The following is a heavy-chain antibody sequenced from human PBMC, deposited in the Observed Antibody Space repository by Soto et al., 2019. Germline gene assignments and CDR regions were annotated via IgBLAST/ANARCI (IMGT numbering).Heavy chain of an antibody. D-gene: IGHD3-16*02. Sequence: GGSLRLSCAASGFTFDDYAMHWVRQAPGKGLEWVSGISWNSGSIGYADSVKGRFTISRDNAKNSLYLQMNSLRAEDTALYYCAKTSRPVYDYVWGSYRYYFDYWGQGTLVTVSS. CDR1: GFTFDDYA. CDR2: ISWNSGSI. V-gene: IGHV3-9*01. J-gene: IGHJ4*02. CDR3: AKTSRPVYDYVWGSYRYYFDY.